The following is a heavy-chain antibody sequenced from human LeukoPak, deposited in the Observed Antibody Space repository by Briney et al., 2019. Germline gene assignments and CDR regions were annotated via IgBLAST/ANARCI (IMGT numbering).Heavy chain of an antibody. Sequence: GGSLRLSCAASGFTVSSNYMSWVRQAPGKGLEWVSVIYSGGSTYYADSVKGRFTISRDNSKNTLYLQMNSLRTEDTALYYCAREAGAATGTDYFDYWGQGSLVAVSS. J-gene: IGHJ4*02. CDR2: IYSGGST. CDR3: AREAGAATGTDYFDY. CDR1: GFTVSSNY. V-gene: IGHV3-66*01. D-gene: IGHD6-13*01.